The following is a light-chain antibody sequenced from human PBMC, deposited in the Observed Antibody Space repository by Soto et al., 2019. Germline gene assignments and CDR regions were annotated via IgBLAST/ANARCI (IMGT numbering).Light chain of an antibody. CDR2: AAS. V-gene: IGKV1-39*01. CDR1: QSISSY. Sequence: DPPMTQSPSSLSASVGDRVTITCRASQSISSYLNWYQQKPGKASKLLIYAASSLQSGVPSRFSGSGSGTGFTLTITSLQPKDFAANDCQQSYGTPFFTFGHGTNVDIK. J-gene: IGKJ3*01. CDR3: QQSYGTPFFT.